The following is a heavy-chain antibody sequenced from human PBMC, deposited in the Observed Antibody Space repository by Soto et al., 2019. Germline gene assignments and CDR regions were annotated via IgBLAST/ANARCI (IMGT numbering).Heavy chain of an antibody. J-gene: IGHJ4*01. CDR1: GYTFTNYA. V-gene: IGHV1-3*01. D-gene: IGHD6-19*01. Sequence: QVQLVQSGAEVKKPGASVKISCKASGYTFTNYAVHWVRQAPGQRLEWMGWINADNGYTTYSQKFQGRVTITRDTSASTGYMELSSLTTEDTAVYYCARDKYNNGWYGFDYWGQGTLVTVSS. CDR2: INADNGYT. CDR3: ARDKYNNGWYGFDY.